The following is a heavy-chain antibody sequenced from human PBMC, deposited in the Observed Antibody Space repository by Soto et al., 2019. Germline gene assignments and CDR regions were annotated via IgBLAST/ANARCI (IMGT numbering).Heavy chain of an antibody. V-gene: IGHV4-59*08. CDR2: IYYSGST. D-gene: IGHD2-2*02. Sequence: QVQLQESGPGLVKPSETLSLTCTVSGGSISSYYWSWIRQPPGKGLEWIGYIYYSGSTNYNPSLKSRVTISVDPSKNQFSLKLSSVTAADTAVYYCARHDTYCSSTSCYRGPIDYWGQGTLVTVSS. J-gene: IGHJ4*02. CDR3: ARHDTYCSSTSCYRGPIDY. CDR1: GGSISSYY.